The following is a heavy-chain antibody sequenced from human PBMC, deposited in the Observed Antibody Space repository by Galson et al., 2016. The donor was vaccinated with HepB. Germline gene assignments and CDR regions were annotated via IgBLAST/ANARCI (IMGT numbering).Heavy chain of an antibody. CDR1: GFSFSDYW. J-gene: IGHJ4*02. D-gene: IGHD1-26*01. Sequence: SLRLSCAASGFSFSDYWMHWVRQAPGKGLEWVSYISPTTGSTKYADSVKGRFTISRDNAKNSVYLQMSNLRADDTAVYFCAGRPADLGDFLDYWGQGTLVTVSS. CDR2: ISPTTGST. CDR3: AGRPADLGDFLDY. V-gene: IGHV3-11*03.